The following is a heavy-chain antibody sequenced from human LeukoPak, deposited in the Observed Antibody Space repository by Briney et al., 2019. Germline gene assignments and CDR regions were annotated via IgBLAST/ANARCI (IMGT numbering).Heavy chain of an antibody. V-gene: IGHV1-8*03. D-gene: IGHD3-3*01. CDR2: MNPNSGNT. CDR1: GYTFTSYD. Sequence: ASVKVSCKASGYTFTSYDINWVRQATGQGLEWMGWMNPNSGNTGYAQKFQGRVTITRNTSISTAYMELSSLRSEDTAVYYCARVCSSGLLRFLEWGPIGGDYWGQGILVTVSS. CDR3: ARVCSSGLLRFLEWGPIGGDY. J-gene: IGHJ4*02.